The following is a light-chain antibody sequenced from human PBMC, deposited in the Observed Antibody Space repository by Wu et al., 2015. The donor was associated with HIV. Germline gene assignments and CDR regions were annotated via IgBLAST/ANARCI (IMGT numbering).Light chain of an antibody. V-gene: IGKV3-11*01. Sequence: EIVLTQSPVTLSLSPGERATLSCRASQSVSSYLAWYQQKPGQAPRLLIYDASNRATGIPARFSGSGSGTDFTLTISSLEPEDFAVYYCQQRSNWPTFGGRDQGGDQT. CDR2: DAS. J-gene: IGKJ4*01. CDR1: QSVSSY. CDR3: QQRSNWPT.